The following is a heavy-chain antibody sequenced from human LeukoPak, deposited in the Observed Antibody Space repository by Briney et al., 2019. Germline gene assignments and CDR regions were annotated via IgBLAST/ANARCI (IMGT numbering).Heavy chain of an antibody. V-gene: IGHV4-31*03. CDR2: IYYSGST. CDR3: ASADYDMAFDI. CDR1: GGSNSSGVYF. Sequence: TLSPICTLSGGSNSSGVYFWSWLRQHPGKGLEWIGYIYYSGSTDYNPSLKSRFTMSVDTSKNQFSLKLSSVTAADTAVYYCASADYDMAFDIWGQGTMVTVSS. J-gene: IGHJ3*02. D-gene: IGHD3-9*01.